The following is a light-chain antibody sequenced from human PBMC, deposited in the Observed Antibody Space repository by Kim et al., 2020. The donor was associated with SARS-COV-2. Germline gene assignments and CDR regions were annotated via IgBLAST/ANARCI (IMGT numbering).Light chain of an antibody. CDR3: QVWDSRTVV. J-gene: IGLJ3*02. CDR1: SIGGKD. Sequence: SYELTQPLSVSVAPGQTAIITCGGDSIGGKDVSWYQQKTSQAPVLVIKRDTRRPSGIPDRFSGSNSGNTATLTITGAQVGDEADYYCQVWDSRTVVFGGG. CDR2: RDT. V-gene: IGLV3-9*01.